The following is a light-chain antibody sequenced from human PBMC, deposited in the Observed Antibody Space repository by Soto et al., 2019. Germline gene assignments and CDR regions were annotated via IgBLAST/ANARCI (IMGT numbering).Light chain of an antibody. Sequence: ELVLTQSPGTLSLSPGGRSTLSCRASQSVSNTYLAWDQQKPGQAPRLLIYGASNRATGIPDRLSGSGSGTDFTLTISRLEPEDFSVYYCQQYGSSGTFGQGTKVDIK. J-gene: IGKJ1*01. CDR3: QQYGSSGT. CDR1: QSVSNTY. V-gene: IGKV3-20*01. CDR2: GAS.